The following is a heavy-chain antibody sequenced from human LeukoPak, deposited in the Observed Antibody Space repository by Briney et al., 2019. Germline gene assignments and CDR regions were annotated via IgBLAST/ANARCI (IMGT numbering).Heavy chain of an antibody. CDR2: ISVSGGST. CDR1: GFTFSSYG. Sequence: GGSLRLSCAASGFTFSSYGMHWVRQAPGKGLEWVSTISVSGGSTYYADSVKGRFTISRDNSKNTLYLQMNSLRAEDTAVYYCAKGGARTFHIWGQGTMVTVSS. V-gene: IGHV3-23*01. CDR3: AKGGARTFHI. D-gene: IGHD6-25*01. J-gene: IGHJ3*02.